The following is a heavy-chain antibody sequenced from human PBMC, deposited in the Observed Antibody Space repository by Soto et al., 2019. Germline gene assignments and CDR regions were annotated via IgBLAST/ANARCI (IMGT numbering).Heavy chain of an antibody. CDR1: GGSIRSNNW. J-gene: IGHJ4*02. D-gene: IGHD1-26*01. CDR3: ARVYSASYSDY. CDR2: IFQSGST. Sequence: QVQLQESGPGLVKPSGTLSLTCAVSGGSIRSNNWWSWVRQPPGKGLEWIGEIFQSGSTHYNPSLQTRATIAVDKSKNQFSLKLNSGTAADTAVYYCARVYSASYSDYWGPGTLVTVSS. V-gene: IGHV4-4*02.